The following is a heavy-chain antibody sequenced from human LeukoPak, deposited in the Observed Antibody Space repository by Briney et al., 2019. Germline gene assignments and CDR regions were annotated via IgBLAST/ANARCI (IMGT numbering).Heavy chain of an antibody. V-gene: IGHV4-34*01. D-gene: IGHD1-1*01. Sequence: GSLRLSCAASGFTFSSYAMSWVRQAPGKGLEWIGEINHSGSTNYNPSLKSRVTISVDTSKNQFSLKLSSVTAADTAVYYCARGRGPGYFGYWGQGTLVTVSS. CDR1: GFTFSSYA. J-gene: IGHJ4*02. CDR2: INHSGST. CDR3: ARGRGPGYFGY.